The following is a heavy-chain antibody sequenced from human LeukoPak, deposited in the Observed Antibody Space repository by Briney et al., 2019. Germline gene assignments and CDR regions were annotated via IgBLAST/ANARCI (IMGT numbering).Heavy chain of an antibody. CDR1: GGSISSNNYY. CDR3: AKDSVAATHLVRLSRRSHYFDY. J-gene: IGHJ4*02. V-gene: IGHV4-61*01. CDR2: IYYSGST. Sequence: PSETLSLTCTVSGGSISSNNYYWSWIRQPPGKGLEWIGYIYYSGSTNYNPSLKSRVTISVDTSKNQFSLKLSSVTAADTAVYYCAKDSVAATHLVRLSRRSHYFDYWGQGTLVTVSS. D-gene: IGHD2-15*01.